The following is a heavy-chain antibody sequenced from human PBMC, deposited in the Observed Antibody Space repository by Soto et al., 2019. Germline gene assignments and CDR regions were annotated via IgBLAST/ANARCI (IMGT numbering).Heavy chain of an antibody. J-gene: IGHJ4*01. CDR2: INPKSGGP. V-gene: IGHV1-2*02. Sequence: ASVKVSCKTSGYTFTDYYMHWVRQAPGQGFEWVGGINPKSGGPKYVPKFQGRVTVTRDTSNSTAYMELNRLTSDDTDVYYCASEDCRNTNCLKGFDYWG. CDR3: ASEDCRNTNCLKGFDY. D-gene: IGHD2-15*01. CDR1: GYTFTDYY.